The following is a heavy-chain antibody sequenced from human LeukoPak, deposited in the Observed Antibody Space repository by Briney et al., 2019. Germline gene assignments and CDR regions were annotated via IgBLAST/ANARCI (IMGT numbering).Heavy chain of an antibody. CDR3: ARVLGGSLVNRFDP. Sequence: ASVKVSCKASGYTFTSYAMNWVRQAPGQGLEWMGWINTNTGNPTYAQGFTGRFVFSLDTSVSTAYLQISSLKAEDTAVYYCARVLGGSLVNRFDPWGQGTLVTVSS. CDR2: INTNTGNP. J-gene: IGHJ5*02. D-gene: IGHD2-15*01. V-gene: IGHV7-4-1*02. CDR1: GYTFTSYA.